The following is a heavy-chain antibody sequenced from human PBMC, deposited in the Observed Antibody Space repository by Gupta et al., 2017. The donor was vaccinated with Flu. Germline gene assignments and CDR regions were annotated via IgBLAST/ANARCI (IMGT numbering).Heavy chain of an antibody. Sequence: EVQLVESGGGLVQPGGSLRLSCAASGFTFSSYWMCWVRQAQGKGLEWVANIKQDGSEKYYVDSVKGRFTISRDNAKNSPYLQMNSLRAEDTAVYYCARDYYCSGGSCYSEVGMDVWGQGTTVTVSS. CDR1: GFTFSSYW. D-gene: IGHD2-15*01. V-gene: IGHV3-7*01. CDR2: IKQDGSEK. CDR3: ARDYYCSGGSCYSEVGMDV. J-gene: IGHJ6*02.